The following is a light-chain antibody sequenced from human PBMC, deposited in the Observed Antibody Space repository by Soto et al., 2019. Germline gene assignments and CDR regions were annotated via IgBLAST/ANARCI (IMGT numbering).Light chain of an antibody. CDR3: CSYVGARRYV. J-gene: IGLJ1*01. Sequence: QSVLTQPASVSGSPGQSITISCAGSISDVGSSNLVSWYQQHPGKVPKLIIYEGNRRPSGVSSRFSGSNSGKTASLTISGLQAEDEADDYCCSYVGARRYVFVIATKLTVL. CDR1: ISDVGSSNL. CDR2: EGN. V-gene: IGLV2-23*01.